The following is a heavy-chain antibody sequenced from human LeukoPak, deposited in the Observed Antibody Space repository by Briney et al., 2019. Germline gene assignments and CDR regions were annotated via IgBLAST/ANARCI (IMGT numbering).Heavy chain of an antibody. CDR2: IYYSGST. CDR3: GYSYGLDFDY. D-gene: IGHD5-18*01. Sequence: SETLSLTCTVSGGSISSYYWSWIRQPPGKGLEWIGYIYYSGSTNYNPSLKSRVTISVDTSKNQFSLKLSSVTAADTAVYHCGYSYGLDFDYWGQGTLVTVSS. CDR1: GGSISSYY. V-gene: IGHV4-59*08. J-gene: IGHJ4*02.